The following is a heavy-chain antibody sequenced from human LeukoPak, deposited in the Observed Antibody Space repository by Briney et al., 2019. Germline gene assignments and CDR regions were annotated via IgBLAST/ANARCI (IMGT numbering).Heavy chain of an antibody. CDR2: ISGSGGST. CDR3: AKSYDYVWGSYRPYYFDY. D-gene: IGHD3-16*02. Sequence: TGGSLRLSCAASGFTFSSYAMSWVRQAPGKGLEWVSAISGSGGSTYYADSVKGRFTISRDNSKNTLYLQMNSLRAEDTAVYYCAKSYDYVWGSYRPYYFDYWGQGTLVTVSS. V-gene: IGHV3-23*01. CDR1: GFTFSSYA. J-gene: IGHJ4*02.